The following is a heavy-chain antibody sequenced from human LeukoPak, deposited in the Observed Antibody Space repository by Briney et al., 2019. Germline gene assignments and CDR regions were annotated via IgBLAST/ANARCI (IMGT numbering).Heavy chain of an antibody. CDR2: ISGTSAYI. CDR1: GCTFSSYG. V-gene: IGHV3-21*01. Sequence: GGSLRLSCAASGCTFSSYGMNWVRQAPGKGLEWVSSISGTSAYIYYADSVRGRFTISRDNAKNSLCLQMNSLRAEDTAVYFCARKLTGSFDIWGQGTMVTVSS. CDR3: ARKLTGSFDI. D-gene: IGHD7-27*01. J-gene: IGHJ3*02.